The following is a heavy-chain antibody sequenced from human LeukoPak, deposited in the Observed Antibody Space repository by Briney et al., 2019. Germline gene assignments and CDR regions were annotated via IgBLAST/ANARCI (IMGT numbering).Heavy chain of an antibody. J-gene: IGHJ6*03. CDR3: VRGAGATISYYHYYMAV. CDR2: MNPNSGNT. CDR1: GYTFTSYD. V-gene: IGHV1-8*03. Sequence: ASLKVSCKASGYTFTSYDINWVRQATGQGLEWVGWMNPNSGNTGYAQKFQGRVTITRNTSISTAYMQLSSLRSEDTAVYYCVRGAGATISYYHYYMAVWGKGTTITVSS. D-gene: IGHD1-26*01.